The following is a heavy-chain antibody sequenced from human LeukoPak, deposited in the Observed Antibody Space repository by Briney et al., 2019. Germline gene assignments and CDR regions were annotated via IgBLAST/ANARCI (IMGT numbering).Heavy chain of an antibody. CDR1: GGSISSYY. D-gene: IGHD6-6*01. V-gene: IGHV4-4*07. CDR2: IYTSGST. Sequence: SEPLSLTCTVTGGSISSYYWSWIRQPAGKGLEWIGRIYTSGSTNYNPSLKSRVTMSVDTSKNQFSLKLSSVTAADTAVYYCARAPYSSSSWGSHFDYWGQGTLVTVSS. CDR3: ARAPYSSSSWGSHFDY. J-gene: IGHJ4*02.